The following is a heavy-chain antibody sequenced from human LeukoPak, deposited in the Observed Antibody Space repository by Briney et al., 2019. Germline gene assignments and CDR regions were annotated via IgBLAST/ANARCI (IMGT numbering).Heavy chain of an antibody. V-gene: IGHV4-61*08. D-gene: IGHD6-19*01. J-gene: IGHJ6*02. CDR3: ARDRIAVAGTHYYYYGMDV. Sequence: SETLSLTCTVSGGSIRSGGYYWSWIRQHPGKGLQWIGYIYDSGSTYYNPSLKSRVTISVDTSKNQFSLKLSSVTAADTAVYYCARDRIAVAGTHYYYYGMDVWGQGITVTVSS. CDR2: IYDSGST. CDR1: GGSIRSGGYY.